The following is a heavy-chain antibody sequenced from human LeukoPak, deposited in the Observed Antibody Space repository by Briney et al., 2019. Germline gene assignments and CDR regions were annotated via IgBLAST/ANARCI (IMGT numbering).Heavy chain of an antibody. CDR1: GYSFTTYW. J-gene: IGHJ4*02. CDR2: IYPGDSDT. D-gene: IGHD1-26*01. Sequence: GDSLKISCKGSGYSFTTYWIGWVRQMPGKGPEWMGIIYPGDSDTRYSPSFQGQVTISADKSISTAYLQWSSPKASDTAMYYCARHQIVGATRSPFDYWGQGTLVTVSS. CDR3: ARHQIVGATRSPFDY. V-gene: IGHV5-51*01.